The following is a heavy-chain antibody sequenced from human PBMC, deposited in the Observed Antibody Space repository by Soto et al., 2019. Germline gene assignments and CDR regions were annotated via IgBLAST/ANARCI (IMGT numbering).Heavy chain of an antibody. CDR1: GFTFDDYA. CDR2: ISWNSGSI. D-gene: IGHD3-3*01. CDR3: ARAKGVRFLEWFNWFDP. J-gene: IGHJ5*02. Sequence: EVQLVESGGGLVQPGRSLRLSCAASGFTFDDYAMHWVRQAPGKGLEWVSGISWNSGSIGYADSVKGRFTISRDNAKNSLYLQMNSLRAEDTAVYYCARAKGVRFLEWFNWFDPWGQGTLVTVSS. V-gene: IGHV3-9*01.